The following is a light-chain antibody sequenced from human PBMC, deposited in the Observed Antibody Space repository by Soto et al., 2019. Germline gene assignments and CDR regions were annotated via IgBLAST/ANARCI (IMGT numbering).Light chain of an antibody. V-gene: IGKV3D-15*01. Sequence: VLTQSPATLSLSPGHTATLSCRASQSVSRCLARYQQKPGQDPRLLIYGAASRATGSPERFSGSGSGTDFSLTISSLQPDDFATYYCQQYNSYLWTFGQGTKVDI. CDR1: QSVSRC. CDR3: QQYNSYLWT. J-gene: IGKJ1*01. CDR2: GAA.